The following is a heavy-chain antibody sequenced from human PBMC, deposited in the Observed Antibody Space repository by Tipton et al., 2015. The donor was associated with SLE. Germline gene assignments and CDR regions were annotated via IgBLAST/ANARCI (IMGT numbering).Heavy chain of an antibody. V-gene: IGHV4-4*08. J-gene: IGHJ3*02. CDR3: ARDSYYYDSSGYPNDAFDI. CDR1: GGSLSSYY. D-gene: IGHD3-22*01. CDR2: IYTSGST. Sequence: TLSLTCTVSGGSLSSYYWGWIRQPPGKGLEWVGYIYTSGSTHYNPSLTSRVTISVDTSKNQFSLKLSSVTAADTAVYYCARDSYYYDSSGYPNDAFDIWGQGTMVTVSS.